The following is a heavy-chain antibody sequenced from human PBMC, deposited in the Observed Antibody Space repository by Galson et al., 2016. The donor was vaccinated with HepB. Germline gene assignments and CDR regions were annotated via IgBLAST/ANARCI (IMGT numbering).Heavy chain of an antibody. CDR1: GFTFSSYA. CDR3: AKDHRAYSYGHHYFDY. Sequence: SLRLSCAASGFTFSSYAMHWVRQAPGKGLEWVAVISYDGSHKYYAASVKGRFTISRDNSKNTLSLQMNSLRAEDTALYYCAKDHRAYSYGHHYFDYWGQGTLVIVSS. D-gene: IGHD5-18*01. CDR2: ISYDGSHK. J-gene: IGHJ4*02. V-gene: IGHV3-30*18.